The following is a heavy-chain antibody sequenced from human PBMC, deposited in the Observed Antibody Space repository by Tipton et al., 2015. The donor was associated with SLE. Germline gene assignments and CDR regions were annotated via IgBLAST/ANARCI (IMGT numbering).Heavy chain of an antibody. V-gene: IGHV3-21*04. CDR3: AKGRRAGGVGG. Sequence: SLRLSCAASGFTFSTFWMHWVRQVPGKGLEWVSSMSGSGDATYYADSVKGRFTISRDNAKNSLYLQMNSLRTEDTALYYCAKGRRAGGVGGWGQGTLVTVSS. CDR2: MSGSGDAT. D-gene: IGHD2-21*01. CDR1: GFTFSTFW. J-gene: IGHJ4*02.